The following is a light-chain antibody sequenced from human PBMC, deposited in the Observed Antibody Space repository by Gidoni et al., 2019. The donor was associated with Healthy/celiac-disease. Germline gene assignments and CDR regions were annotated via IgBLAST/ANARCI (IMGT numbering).Light chain of an antibody. CDR3: QAWDSSTHYV. CDR2: QDS. CDR1: NLGDKY. J-gene: IGLJ1*01. V-gene: IGLV3-1*01. Sequence: SSELTQPPSVSVSPGQTASITCSGDNLGDKYACWYQQKPGQSPVLVIYQDSKRPSGIPERFSGSNSGNTATLTISGTQAMDEADYYCQAWDSSTHYVFGTGTKVTVL.